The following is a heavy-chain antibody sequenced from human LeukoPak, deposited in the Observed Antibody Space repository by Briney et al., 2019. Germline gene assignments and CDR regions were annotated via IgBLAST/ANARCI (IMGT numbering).Heavy chain of an antibody. V-gene: IGHV1-18*01. CDR3: ASFQLALDAFDI. D-gene: IGHD1-1*01. J-gene: IGHJ3*02. CDR1: GNTFTSSG. CDR2: ISVQNGNR. Sequence: ASVKVSCKASGNTFTSSGISWVRQAPGQGLEWMGWISVQNGNRDYAQRLQGRVTMTTDTSTSNAYMELRSLRNDDTAVYYCASFQLALDAFDIWGQGTMVTVSS.